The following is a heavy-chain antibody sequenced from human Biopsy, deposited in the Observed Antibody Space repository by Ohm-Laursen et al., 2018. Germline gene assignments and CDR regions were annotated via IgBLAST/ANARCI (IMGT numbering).Heavy chain of an antibody. CDR3: ARATNSTGWPYYYFYGMDV. J-gene: IGHJ6*02. V-gene: IGHV4-59*01. CDR2: IYYSGSS. Sequence: SETLSLTCTVSGGSISSDYWSWIRQTPGKGLVWIGYIYYSGSSNYNPSLKRRVTISVDTSKNQFSLRLNSVTAADTAVYYCARATNSTGWPYYYFYGMDVWGQGTTVTVSS. D-gene: IGHD2/OR15-2a*01. CDR1: GGSISSDY.